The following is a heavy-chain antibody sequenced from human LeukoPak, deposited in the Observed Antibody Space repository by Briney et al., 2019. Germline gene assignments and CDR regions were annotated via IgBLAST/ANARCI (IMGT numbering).Heavy chain of an antibody. CDR3: ARGQWLPVFDF. V-gene: IGHV4-59*01. Sequence: PSETLSLTCSVSGGFNTHYYWSWIRQPPGKGLVWIGYIYHSGSTNYNPSLKSRVTISVDTSKNHFSLKLSSVTAADTAVYYCARGQWLPVFDFWGQGTLVTVSS. D-gene: IGHD3-22*01. CDR1: GGFNTHYY. J-gene: IGHJ4*02. CDR2: IYHSGST.